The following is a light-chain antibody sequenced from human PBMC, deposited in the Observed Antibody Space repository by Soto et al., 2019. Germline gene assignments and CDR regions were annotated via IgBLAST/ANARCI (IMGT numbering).Light chain of an antibody. CDR1: QNVSNW. CDR3: QQYSKEST. Sequence: DVEMTQSPSTLPTSIGDRVTINCQASQNVSNWLAWYQQKPGKAPKLLIYKASRLESGVPSTFSASGSGTDFTLTINSLQSDDFATYFCQQYSKESTFGQGTKLEIK. CDR2: KAS. J-gene: IGKJ2*01. V-gene: IGKV1-5*03.